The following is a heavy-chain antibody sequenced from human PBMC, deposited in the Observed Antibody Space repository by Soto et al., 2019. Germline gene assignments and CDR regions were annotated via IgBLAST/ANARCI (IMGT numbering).Heavy chain of an antibody. Sequence: SETLSLTCAVSGGSISSSNWWSWVRQPPGKGLEWIGEIYHSGSTNYNPSLKSRVTISVDKSKNQFSLKLSSVTAADTAVYYCARSAHTIMIFGVGHGRGPLDYWGQGTLVTVSS. J-gene: IGHJ4*02. CDR3: ARSAHTIMIFGVGHGRGPLDY. D-gene: IGHD3-3*01. CDR2: IYHSGST. V-gene: IGHV4-4*02. CDR1: GGSISSSNW.